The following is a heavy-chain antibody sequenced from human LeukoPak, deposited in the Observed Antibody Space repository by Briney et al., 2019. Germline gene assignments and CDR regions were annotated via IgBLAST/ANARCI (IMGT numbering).Heavy chain of an antibody. D-gene: IGHD1-26*01. CDR1: GYSFNSQG. J-gene: IGHJ4*02. CDR3: ARDLGMQPVDY. Sequence: ASVKVSCKASGYSFNSQGMNWVRQAPGQGLEWMGWISAYNGNTNYAQKLQGRVTMTTDTSTSTAYMELRSLRSDDTAVYYCARDLGMQPVDYWGQGTLVTVSS. CDR2: ISAYNGNT. V-gene: IGHV1-18*01.